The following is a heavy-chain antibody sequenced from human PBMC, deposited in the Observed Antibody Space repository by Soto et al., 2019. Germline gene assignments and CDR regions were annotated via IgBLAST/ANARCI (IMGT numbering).Heavy chain of an antibody. CDR3: ARGGAYSDA. V-gene: IGHV3-7*01. J-gene: IGHJ4*02. CDR2: INQDGSEK. CDR1: GFTFSNYW. Sequence: EVQLVESGGGLVQPGGSLRLSCAASGFTFSNYWMTWVRQAPGKGLEWVANINQDGSEKYYVDSVKGRFTISRDNAQNSLHLQMNSLRAEDTAVYYRARGGAYSDAWGQGTLVTVSS. D-gene: IGHD5-12*01.